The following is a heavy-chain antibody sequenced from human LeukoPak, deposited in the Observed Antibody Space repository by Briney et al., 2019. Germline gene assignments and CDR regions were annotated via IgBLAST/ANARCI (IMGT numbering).Heavy chain of an antibody. CDR2: INPNSGGT. Sequence: GASVKVSCKASGYTFTGYYMHWVRQAPGQGLEWMGWINPNSGGTNYAQKFQGRVTMTRDTSISTAYMELSRLRSDDTAVYYCARSFFAVYGDYEVGLGYWGQGTLVTVSS. D-gene: IGHD4-17*01. CDR1: GYTFTGYY. CDR3: ARSFFAVYGDYEVGLGY. V-gene: IGHV1-2*02. J-gene: IGHJ4*02.